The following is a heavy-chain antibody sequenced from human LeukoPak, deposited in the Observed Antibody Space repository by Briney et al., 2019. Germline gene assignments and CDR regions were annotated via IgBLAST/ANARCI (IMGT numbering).Heavy chain of an antibody. Sequence: GRSLRLSCAASGFTFSNYATHWVRQAPGKGLEWVAVISYDGSNKYYADSVKGRFTIYRDNSKNTLYLQMNSLRAEDTAVYYCARDISMVRVNWFDPWGQGTLVTVSS. D-gene: IGHD3-10*01. J-gene: IGHJ5*02. V-gene: IGHV3-30*04. CDR1: GFTFSNYA. CDR2: ISYDGSNK. CDR3: ARDISMVRVNWFDP.